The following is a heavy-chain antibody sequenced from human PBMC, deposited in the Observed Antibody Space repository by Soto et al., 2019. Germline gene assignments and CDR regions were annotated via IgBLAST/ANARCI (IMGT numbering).Heavy chain of an antibody. Sequence: GGSLRLSCAASGFTSSSNWMDWVRQAPGKGLEWVANINQDGSEKHYIDSVKGRFTISRDNAKNSLYLQMSSLTAEDSALYYCSPALNFWGQGTLVTVSS. CDR3: SPALNF. V-gene: IGHV3-7*01. J-gene: IGHJ4*02. CDR2: INQDGSEK. D-gene: IGHD2-2*01. CDR1: GFTSSSNW.